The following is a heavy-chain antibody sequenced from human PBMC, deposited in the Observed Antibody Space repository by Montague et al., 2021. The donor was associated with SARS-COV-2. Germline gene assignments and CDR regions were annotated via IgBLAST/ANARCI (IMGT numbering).Heavy chain of an antibody. CDR3: ARGFCSSTNCYDWDFDL. CDR1: EFTFSSYW. D-gene: IGHD2-2*01. Sequence: SLRLSCAASEFTFSSYWMHWVRQAPGKGLVWVSRIYSDWSSPSYXYSXKGLFTISRDNAKNTLYLQLNSLRAEDTAVYYCARGFCSSTNCYDWDFDLWGRGTLVTVSS. CDR2: IYSDWSSP. V-gene: IGHV3-74*01. J-gene: IGHJ2*01.